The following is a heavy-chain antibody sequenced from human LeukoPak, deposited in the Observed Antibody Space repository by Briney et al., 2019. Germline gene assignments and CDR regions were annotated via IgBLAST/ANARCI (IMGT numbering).Heavy chain of an antibody. CDR2: IISIFGTA. CDR3: ARDYSNYYFDY. D-gene: IGHD4-11*01. Sequence: GASVKVSCKASGGTFSSYAISWVRQAPGQGLEWMGGIISIFGTANYAQKFQGRVTITADESTSTAYMELSSLRSEDTAVYYCARDYSNYYFDYWGQGTLVTVSS. J-gene: IGHJ4*02. CDR1: GGTFSSYA. V-gene: IGHV1-69*13.